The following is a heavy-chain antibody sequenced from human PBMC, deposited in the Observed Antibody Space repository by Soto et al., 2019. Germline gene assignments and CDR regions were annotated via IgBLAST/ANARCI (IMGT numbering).Heavy chain of an antibody. D-gene: IGHD2-2*02. CDR2: IIPIFGTA. J-gene: IGHJ6*02. Sequence: ASLKVSCKACGGTFSSYAISWVRQAPGQAPEWMGAIIPIFGTANYAQNFQGRHTTTADESTSRAYMERRSLRSEDTAVYYWARDQAIVVVPAAIPRSYYYGMDVWGQGTTVTVSS. CDR1: GGTFSSYA. V-gene: IGHV1-69*13. CDR3: ARDQAIVVVPAAIPRSYYYGMDV.